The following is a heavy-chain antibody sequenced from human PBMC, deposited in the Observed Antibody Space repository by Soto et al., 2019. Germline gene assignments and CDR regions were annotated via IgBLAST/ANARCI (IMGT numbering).Heavy chain of an antibody. Sequence: QVQLVQSGAEVKKPGSSVKVSCKASGDTFSRYAISWVRQAPGQGLEWLGGIIPIFHKAKYAQKFQGRVTITADESTSTAYMELSSLRSEDTAVYYCARDPNSNYGENWFDPWGQGTLVTVSS. D-gene: IGHD1-7*01. CDR3: ARDPNSNYGENWFDP. J-gene: IGHJ5*02. CDR1: GDTFSRYA. CDR2: IIPIFHKA. V-gene: IGHV1-69*01.